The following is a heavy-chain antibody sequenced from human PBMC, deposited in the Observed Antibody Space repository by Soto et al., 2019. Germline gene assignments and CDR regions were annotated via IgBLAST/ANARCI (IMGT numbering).Heavy chain of an antibody. D-gene: IGHD4-4*01. J-gene: IGHJ6*02. Sequence: GGSLRLSCAASGFTFSSYWMSWVRQAPGKGLEWVANIKQDGSEKYYVDSVKGRFTIARDNAKNSLYMQMNSLRAEDTAVYDCARDLTTMVTPGGSGGMDVWGQGTTVTVSS. CDR2: IKQDGSEK. CDR1: GFTFSSYW. CDR3: ARDLTTMVTPGGSGGMDV. V-gene: IGHV3-7*01.